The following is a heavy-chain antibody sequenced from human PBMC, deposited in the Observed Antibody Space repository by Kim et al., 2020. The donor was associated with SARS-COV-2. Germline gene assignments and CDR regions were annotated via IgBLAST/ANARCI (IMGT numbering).Heavy chain of an antibody. J-gene: IGHJ4*02. CDR3: VGDRIAVAADYFDY. Sequence: ASVKVSCQASGYTFPSYGISWVRQAPGQGLEWMGWIGTYNGNQNYAQKLQGRVPMTTEPSTSTAYMELRSLRSDDTAVYYCVGDRIAVAADYFDYWGQGTLVTVSS. CDR2: IGTYNGNQ. D-gene: IGHD6-19*01. CDR1: GYTFPSYG. V-gene: IGHV1-18*01.